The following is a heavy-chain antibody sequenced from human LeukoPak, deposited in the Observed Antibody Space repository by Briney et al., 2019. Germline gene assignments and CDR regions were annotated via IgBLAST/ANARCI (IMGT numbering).Heavy chain of an antibody. CDR2: IWYDGRTK. D-gene: IGHD5-24*01. CDR3: AKGRDGYNFGAFDY. Sequence: GGSLRLSCAASGFTFSNYGMHWVRQAPGKGLEWVALIWYDGRTKFHADSVKGRFTISRDNSKNTLYLQMNSLRAEDTAVYYCAKGRDGYNFGAFDYWGQGTLVTVSS. V-gene: IGHV3-33*06. CDR1: GFTFSNYG. J-gene: IGHJ4*02.